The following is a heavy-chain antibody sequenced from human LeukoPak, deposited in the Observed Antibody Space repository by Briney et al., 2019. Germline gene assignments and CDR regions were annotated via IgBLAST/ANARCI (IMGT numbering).Heavy chain of an antibody. CDR3: ARRPIVGVPAPIDY. V-gene: IGHV1-2*02. CDR2: INPNTGGT. Sequence: ASVKVSCKASGYTFADYYIHWVRQAPGQGLEWMGLINPNTGGTHYAQKFQGRVTMTRDTSITTAYMELSRLRSDDTAVYYCARRPIVGVPAPIDYWGQGNLVTVSS. CDR1: GYTFADYY. D-gene: IGHD2-2*01. J-gene: IGHJ4*02.